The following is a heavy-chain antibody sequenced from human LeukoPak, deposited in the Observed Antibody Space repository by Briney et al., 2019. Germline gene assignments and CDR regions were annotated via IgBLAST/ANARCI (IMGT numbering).Heavy chain of an antibody. CDR1: GGSFSGYY. D-gene: IGHD1-26*01. V-gene: IGHV4-34*01. CDR3: ARGRKWELLLDY. J-gene: IGHJ4*02. Sequence: PSETLSLTCAVYGGSFSGYYWSWIRQPPGKGLEWIGEINHSGSTNHNPSLKSRVTISVDTSKNQFSLKLSSVTAADTAVYYCARGRKWELLLDYWGQGTLVTVSS. CDR2: INHSGST.